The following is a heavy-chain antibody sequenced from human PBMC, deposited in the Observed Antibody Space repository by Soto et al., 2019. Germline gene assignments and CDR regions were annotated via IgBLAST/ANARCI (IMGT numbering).Heavy chain of an antibody. V-gene: IGHV1-69*02. D-gene: IGHD3-10*01. Sequence: QVQLVQSGAEVKKPGSSVKVSCKASGDTFSSYTISWVRQAPGQGLEWMGRIIAILDIANYAQKFQGRVTIASDTSPSTAYRELRSLRPEDTAVYYCAPGGHWACDIWGQGTMVTVSS. CDR2: IIAILDIA. CDR1: GDTFSSYT. CDR3: APGGHWACDI. J-gene: IGHJ3*02.